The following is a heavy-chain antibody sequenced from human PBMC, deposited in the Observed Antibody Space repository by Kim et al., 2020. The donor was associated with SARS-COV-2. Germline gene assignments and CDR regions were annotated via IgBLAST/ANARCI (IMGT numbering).Heavy chain of an antibody. CDR1: GGSFSGYY. J-gene: IGHJ4*02. V-gene: IGHV4-34*01. CDR3: ARGPVAGTTGDY. CDR2: INHSGST. D-gene: IGHD6-19*01. Sequence: SETLSLTCAVYGGSFSGYYWSWIRQPPGKGLEWIGEINHSGSTNYNPSLKSRVTISVDTSKNQFSLKLSSVTAADTAVYYCARGPVAGTTGDYWGQGTLV.